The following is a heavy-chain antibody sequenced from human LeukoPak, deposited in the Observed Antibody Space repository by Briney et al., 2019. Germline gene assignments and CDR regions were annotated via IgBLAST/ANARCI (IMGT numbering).Heavy chain of an antibody. CDR3: ARRTTPGSYAENFDY. V-gene: IGHV3-7*01. D-gene: IGHD1-26*01. CDR2: IKQDGSEK. CDR1: GFTFSSYW. J-gene: IGHJ4*02. Sequence: SGGSLRLSCASSGFTFSSYWMSWVRQAPGKGLEWVANIKQDGSEKYYVDSVKGRFTISRDNAKNSLYLQMNSLRAEDTAVYYCARRTTPGSYAENFDYWGQGTLVTVSS.